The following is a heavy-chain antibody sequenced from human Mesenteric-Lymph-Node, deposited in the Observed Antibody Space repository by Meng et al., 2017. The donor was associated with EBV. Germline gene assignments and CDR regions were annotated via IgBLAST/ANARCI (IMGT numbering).Heavy chain of an antibody. CDR3: ARGEVFDS. CDR1: GGSINSFY. V-gene: IGHV4-59*07. J-gene: IGHJ4*02. Sequence: VKLQQSGPVPVRPSDTLSLPRNVLGGSINSFYWSWIRQPPGKGLEWIGYIYHSGSTNYNPSLKSRVTMSVDMSKNQFSLKLSSVTAADTAVYYCARGEVFDSWGQGTLVTVSS. CDR2: IYHSGST.